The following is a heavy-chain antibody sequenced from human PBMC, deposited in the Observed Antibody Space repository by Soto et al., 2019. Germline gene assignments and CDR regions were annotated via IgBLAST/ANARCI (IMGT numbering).Heavy chain of an antibody. Sequence: QVQLQQWGAGLLKPSETLSLTCAVFGGSVNSGNYYWSCIRQPPGKGLEWIGEMSHSGGTHFNSSLKSRVTISVDTSKNQFSLKMSSVTAADTALYYCARVERGTATTVVDAFDIWGPGTMVTVSS. D-gene: IGHD1-1*01. J-gene: IGHJ3*02. V-gene: IGHV4-34*01. CDR1: GGSVNSGNYY. CDR3: ARVERGTATTVVDAFDI. CDR2: MSHSGGT.